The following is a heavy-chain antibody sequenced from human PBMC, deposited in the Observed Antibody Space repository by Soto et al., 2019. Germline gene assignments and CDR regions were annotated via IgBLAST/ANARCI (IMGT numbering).Heavy chain of an antibody. V-gene: IGHV1-46*01. Sequence: QVQLVQSGAEVKKPGASVKVSCKASGYTFTSYYMHWVRQAPGQGLEWMGIINPSGGSTSYAQKFKRRVTMTRDTSTSTVYMELTSLRSEDTAVYYCARADGDYVNAFDIWGQGTMVTVAS. CDR2: INPSGGST. D-gene: IGHD4-17*01. CDR1: GYTFTSYY. CDR3: ARADGDYVNAFDI. J-gene: IGHJ3*02.